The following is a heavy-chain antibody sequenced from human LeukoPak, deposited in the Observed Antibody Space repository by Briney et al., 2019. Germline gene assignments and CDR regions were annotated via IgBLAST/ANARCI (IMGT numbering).Heavy chain of an antibody. V-gene: IGHV3-30*03. J-gene: IGHJ4*02. CDR3: ARDRGPGYSYGVLDY. D-gene: IGHD5-18*01. CDR2: ISYDGSNK. CDR1: GFTFSNYG. Sequence: PGRSLRLSCAVSGFTFSNYGMHWVRQAPGKGLEWVAVISYDGSNKYYTDSVKGRFTISRDNSKNTLYLQMNSLRAEDTAVYYCARDRGPGYSYGVLDYWGQGTLVTVSS.